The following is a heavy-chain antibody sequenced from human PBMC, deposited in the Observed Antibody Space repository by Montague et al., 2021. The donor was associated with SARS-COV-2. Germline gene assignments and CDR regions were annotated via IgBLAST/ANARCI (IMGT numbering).Heavy chain of an antibody. J-gene: IGHJ3*02. D-gene: IGHD3-22*01. V-gene: IGHV4-39*01. CDR2: IYYSGSN. CDR3: ASPTYYYDSSGSDAFDI. Sequence: SETLSLTCNVSGGSISSSNYYWGWIRQPPGKGLEWIGSIYYSGSNYYNPSLKSRVTISVDTSKNQFSLKLSSVTAADTAVYYWASPTYYYDSSGSDAFDIWGQGTMVTVSS. CDR1: GGSISSSNYY.